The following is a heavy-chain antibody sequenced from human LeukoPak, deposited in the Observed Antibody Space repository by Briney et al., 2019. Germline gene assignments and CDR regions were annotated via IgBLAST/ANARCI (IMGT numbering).Heavy chain of an antibody. J-gene: IGHJ3*02. CDR1: GGTFSSYA. CDR2: IIPIFGTA. Sequence: SVKVSCKASGGTFSSYAISWVRQAPGQGLEWMGGIIPIFGTANYAQKFQGRVTITTDESTSTAYMELSSLRSEDTAVYYCARVLRRGARIPFDIWGQGTMVTVSS. D-gene: IGHD1-26*01. CDR3: ARVLRRGARIPFDI. V-gene: IGHV1-69*05.